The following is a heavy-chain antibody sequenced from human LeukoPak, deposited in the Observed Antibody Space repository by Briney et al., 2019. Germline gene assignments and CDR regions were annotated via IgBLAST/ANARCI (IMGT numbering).Heavy chain of an antibody. CDR3: AKAWSSGWAPFDY. D-gene: IGHD6-25*01. J-gene: IGHJ4*02. CDR2: IYGDGGYT. V-gene: IGHV3-23*01. CDR1: GFIFSSYT. Sequence: GGSLRLSCAASGFIFSSYTMTWVRQAPGKGLEWVSGIYGDGGYTYYIDSVKGRFTISRDNSKNTLYLQMNSPRGEDSAVYYRAKAWSSGWAPFDYWGQGTLVTVSS.